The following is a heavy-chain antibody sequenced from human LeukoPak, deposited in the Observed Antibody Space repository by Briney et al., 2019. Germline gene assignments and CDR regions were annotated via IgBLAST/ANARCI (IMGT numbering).Heavy chain of an antibody. D-gene: IGHD6-6*01. CDR1: GGTFSSYA. CDR3: AFTVFGKTSSSFSPFDY. J-gene: IGHJ4*02. CDR2: IIPIFGTA. V-gene: IGHV1-69*13. Sequence: SVEVSCKASGGTFSSYAISWVRQAPGQGLEWMGGIIPIFGTANYAQKFQGRVTITADESTSTAYMELSSLRSEDTAVYYCAFTVFGKTSSSFSPFDYWGQGTLVTVSS.